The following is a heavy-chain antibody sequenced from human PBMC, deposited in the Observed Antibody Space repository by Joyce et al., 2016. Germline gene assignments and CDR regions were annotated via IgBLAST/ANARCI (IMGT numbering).Heavy chain of an antibody. V-gene: IGHV1-69*08. CDR3: ARDMGPGQWGVLHS. D-gene: IGHD6-19*01. Sequence: QVQLVQSGPEVKKPGSSVKVSCKASGDTFTFTRHTINWVRQAPGQGLEWMGRIIPMLGITHYEQKFQGRVTINVDKSTSTAYMELSSLTSDDTAAYYCARDMGPGQWGVLHSWGQGTLVTVSS. J-gene: IGHJ4*02. CDR2: IIPMLGIT. CDR1: GDTFTFTRHT.